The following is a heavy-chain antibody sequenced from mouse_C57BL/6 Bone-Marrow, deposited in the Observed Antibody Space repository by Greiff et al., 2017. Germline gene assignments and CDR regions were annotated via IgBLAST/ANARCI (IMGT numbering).Heavy chain of an antibody. CDR1: GFTFSSYG. J-gene: IGHJ4*01. V-gene: IGHV5-6*02. Sequence: EVMLVESGGDLVKPGGSLKLSCAASGFTFSSYGMSWVRQTPDKRLEWVATISSGGSYTYYPDRVKGRFTISRDNAKNTLYMKISSLKSEDTAMYYCASSWEYWGQGTSVTVSS. CDR2: ISSGGSYT. CDR3: ASSWEY.